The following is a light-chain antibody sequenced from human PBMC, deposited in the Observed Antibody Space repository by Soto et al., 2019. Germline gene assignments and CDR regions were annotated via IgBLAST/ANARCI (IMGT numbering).Light chain of an antibody. J-gene: IGLJ1*01. Sequence: QSVLTQPASLSGSPGQLITISCTGTSGDVGAYDFVSWHQQHPGKAPKLMIYDVSNRPSGVSNRFSGSKSGNTASLTISGLQAEDEADYYCNSYSSSKTHVFGTGTKVTVL. V-gene: IGLV2-14*01. CDR1: SGDVGAYDF. CDR3: NSYSSSKTHV. CDR2: DVS.